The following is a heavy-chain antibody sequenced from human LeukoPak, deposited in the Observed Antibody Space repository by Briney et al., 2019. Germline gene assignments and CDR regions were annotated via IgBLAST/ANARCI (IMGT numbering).Heavy chain of an antibody. CDR1: GFTFSRHY. Sequence: PGGSLRLSCAASGFTFSRHYMHWVRQTPGKGLVWVSRINGVGTGKIYADSVKGRFTISRDNAKNSLYLQMNSLRAEDTAVYYCAREIVGYAFDIWGQGTMVTVSS. CDR2: INGVGTGK. V-gene: IGHV3-74*01. D-gene: IGHD2-15*01. CDR3: AREIVGYAFDI. J-gene: IGHJ3*02.